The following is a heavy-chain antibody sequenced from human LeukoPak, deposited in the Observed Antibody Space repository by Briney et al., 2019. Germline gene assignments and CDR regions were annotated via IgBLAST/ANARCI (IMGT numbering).Heavy chain of an antibody. CDR1: GFSFTTYW. CDR2: INQDGTEK. V-gene: IGHV3-7*03. CDR3: AKEWGVDYGLRY. J-gene: IGHJ4*02. Sequence: GESLRLSCAASGFSFTTYWMSWVRQAQGKGLEWVANINQDGTEKYYVDSVKGRFTISRDNAKNSLYLQMNSLRADDTAVYYCAKEWGVDYGLRYWGQGTLVTVSS. D-gene: IGHD4-17*01.